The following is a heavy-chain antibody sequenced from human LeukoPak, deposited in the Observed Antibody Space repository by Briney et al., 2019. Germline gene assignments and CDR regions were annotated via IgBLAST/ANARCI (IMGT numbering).Heavy chain of an antibody. CDR1: GFTFSSYG. V-gene: IGHV3-30*18. CDR3: AKLNSGSYYYYGMDV. CDR2: ISYDGSNK. Sequence: GGSLRLSCAASGFTFSSYGMHWVRQAPGKGLEWVAVISYDGSNKYYADSVKGRFTISRDNSKNTLYLQMNSLRAEDTAVYYCAKLNSGSYYYYGMDVWGQGTTVTVSS. J-gene: IGHJ6*02. D-gene: IGHD1-26*01.